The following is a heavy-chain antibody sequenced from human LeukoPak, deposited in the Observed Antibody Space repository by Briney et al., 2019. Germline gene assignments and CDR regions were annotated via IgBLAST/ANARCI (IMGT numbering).Heavy chain of an antibody. D-gene: IGHD5-18*01. J-gene: IGHJ4*02. V-gene: IGHV3-7*01. CDR2: IKQDGSEK. CDR1: GFTFSSYW. CDR3: AREGVDTAMVDWDY. Sequence: GGSLRLSCAASGFTFSSYWMSWVRQAPGKGLEWVANIKQDGSEKYYVYSVKGRFTISRDNAKNSLYLQMNSLRAEDTAVYYCAREGVDTAMVDWDYWGQGTLVTVSS.